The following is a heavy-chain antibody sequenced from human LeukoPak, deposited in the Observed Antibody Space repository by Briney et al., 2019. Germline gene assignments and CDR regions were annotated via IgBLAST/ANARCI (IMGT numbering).Heavy chain of an antibody. Sequence: SEPLSLTCTVTGGPISSYYWNWIRQPPAKGLEWIGYISSSGSTNYNPSLKSRVTISIDTSKNQFSLNVHSVTAADTAIYYCARHRAYSDSSGYYYYFDYWGQGTLVPVSS. CDR3: ARHRAYSDSSGYYYYFDY. CDR1: GGPISSYY. V-gene: IGHV4-59*08. CDR2: ISSSGST. D-gene: IGHD3-22*01. J-gene: IGHJ4*02.